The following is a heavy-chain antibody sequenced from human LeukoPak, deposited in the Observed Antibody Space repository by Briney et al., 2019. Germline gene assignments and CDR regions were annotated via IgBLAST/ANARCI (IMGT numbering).Heavy chain of an antibody. D-gene: IGHD1-26*01. CDR2: IYHGGST. J-gene: IGHJ5*02. V-gene: IGHV4-38-2*02. CDR3: ASLGMEGGTTNWFDP. Sequence: PSETLSLTCTVSGYSITSGYYWGWIRQPPGKGLVWIGSIYHGGSTFYNPSLKSRVTTSVDTSKNQFSLKLHSVTAADTAVYYCASLGMEGGTTNWFDPWGQGTLVTVSS. CDR1: GYSITSGYY.